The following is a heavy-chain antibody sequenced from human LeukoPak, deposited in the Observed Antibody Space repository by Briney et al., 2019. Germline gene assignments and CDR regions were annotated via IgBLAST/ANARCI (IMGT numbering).Heavy chain of an antibody. D-gene: IGHD5-24*01. J-gene: IGHJ4*02. CDR2: ISSSSSYI. CDR1: GFTFSSYS. V-gene: IGHV3-21*01. CDR3: AACGDGYNYFDY. Sequence: GGSPRLSCAASGFTFSSYSMNWVRQAPGKGLEWVSSISSSSSYIYYADSVKGRFTISRDNAKNSLYLQMNSLRAEDTAVYYCAACGDGYNYFDYWGQGILVTVSS.